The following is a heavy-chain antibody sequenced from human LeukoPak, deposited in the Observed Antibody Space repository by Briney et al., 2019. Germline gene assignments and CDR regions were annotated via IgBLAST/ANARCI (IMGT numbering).Heavy chain of an antibody. CDR2: IKQDGSEK. CDR3: ARERIAADDIDY. CDR1: GFTFSSYS. D-gene: IGHD6-13*01. Sequence: GSLRLSCAASGFTFSSYSMNWVRQAPGKGLEWVANIKQDGSEKYYVDSVKGRFTISRDNAKNSLYLQMNSLRAEDTAVYYCARERIAADDIDYWGQGTLVTVSS. V-gene: IGHV3-7*01. J-gene: IGHJ4*02.